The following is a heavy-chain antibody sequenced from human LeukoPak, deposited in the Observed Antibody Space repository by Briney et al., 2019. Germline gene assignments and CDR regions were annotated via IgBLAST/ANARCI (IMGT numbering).Heavy chain of an antibody. CDR2: IYYSGST. CDR3: ASPQI. J-gene: IGHJ3*02. Sequence: SETLSLTCTVSGRSISSYYWSWIRQPPGKGLEWIGYIYYSGSTNYNPSLKSRVTISVDTSKNQFSLKLSSVTAADTAVYYCASPQIWGQGTMVTVSS. CDR1: GRSISSYY. V-gene: IGHV4-59*08.